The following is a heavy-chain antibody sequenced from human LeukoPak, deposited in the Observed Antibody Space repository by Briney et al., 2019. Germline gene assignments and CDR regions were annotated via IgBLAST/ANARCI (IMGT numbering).Heavy chain of an antibody. CDR2: IWYDGSNQ. Sequence: PGGSLRLSCAASGFTFNDYGMHWVRQAPDKGLEWVAVIWYDGSNQYYADSVKGRFTISRDNSENTLYLQMNSLRAEDTAVYYCARIGAGSSRDYWGQGTLVTVPS. CDR3: ARIGAGSSRDY. V-gene: IGHV3-33*01. CDR1: GFTFNDYG. J-gene: IGHJ4*02. D-gene: IGHD6-13*01.